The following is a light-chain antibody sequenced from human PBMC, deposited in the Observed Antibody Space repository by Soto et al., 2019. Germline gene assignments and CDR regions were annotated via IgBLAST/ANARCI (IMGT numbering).Light chain of an antibody. CDR2: GAS. CDR1: QTVSSSY. Sequence: EIVLTQSPGTLSLSPGERATLSCRASQTVSSSYLAWYQQKPGQAPRLLISGASSRAAGIPDRFSGSASGTDFTLNISRLEPEDFAVYYCQQYGSSAPSFGQGTKVEIK. CDR3: QQYGSSAPS. V-gene: IGKV3-20*01. J-gene: IGKJ1*01.